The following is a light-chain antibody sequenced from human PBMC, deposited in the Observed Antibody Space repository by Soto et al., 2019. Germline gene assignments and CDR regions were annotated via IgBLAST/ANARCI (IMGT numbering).Light chain of an antibody. J-gene: IGLJ1*01. CDR2: RNN. V-gene: IGLV1-47*01. CDR1: TFNIGSNY. Sequence: QLVLTQPPSASGTPGQGVTISCSGSTFNIGSNYVYWYQQLPGTAPKLLIYRNNQRPSGVPDRFSGSKSGTSASLAISGLRSDDEADYFCATWDDSLNGFYVFGTGTKLTVL. CDR3: ATWDDSLNGFYV.